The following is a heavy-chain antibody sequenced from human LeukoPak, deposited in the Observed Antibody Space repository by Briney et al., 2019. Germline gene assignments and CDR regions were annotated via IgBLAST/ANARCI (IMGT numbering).Heavy chain of an antibody. CDR1: GDSASSNSAA. V-gene: IGHV6-1*01. J-gene: IGHJ4*02. CDR3: ARDWRDSSGYIVY. CDR2: TYYRSKLYN. D-gene: IGHD3-22*01. Sequence: SQTLSLTCALSGDSASSNSAAWNWIRQSPSSGLEWLGRTYYRSKLYNDYAVAVKSRITINTDTSKNQFSLQLNSVTPGDTAVYYCARDWRDSSGYIVYWGQGTLVTVSS.